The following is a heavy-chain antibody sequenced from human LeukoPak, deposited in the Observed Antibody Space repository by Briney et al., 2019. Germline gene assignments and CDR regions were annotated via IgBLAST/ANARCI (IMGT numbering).Heavy chain of an antibody. V-gene: IGHV3-23*01. Sequence: GGSLRLSCAASGFTFSSYAMSWVRQAPGKGLEWVSVISGSGGSTFYADSVKGRFTISRDNSKNTLYLQMNSLRAEDTAVYYCAKDIYGSGSGDFDYWGQGTLVTVSS. CDR2: ISGSGGST. J-gene: IGHJ4*02. CDR3: AKDIYGSGSGDFDY. CDR1: GFTFSSYA. D-gene: IGHD3-10*01.